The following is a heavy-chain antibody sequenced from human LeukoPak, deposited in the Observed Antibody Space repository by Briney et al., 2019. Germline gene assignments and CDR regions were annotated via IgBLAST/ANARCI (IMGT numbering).Heavy chain of an antibody. D-gene: IGHD3-10*01. V-gene: IGHV3-33*01. J-gene: IGHJ4*02. CDR1: GFTLSSFG. CDR3: ARDPLPYGSGSYELDY. CDR2: IWYDGSNK. Sequence: GRSLSLSCAVSGFTLSSFGTHCVRHAPRRGLEWVVVIWYDGSNKYYADSVKGRFTISRDNSKNTLYLQMNSLRAEDTAVYYCARDPLPYGSGSYELDYWGQGTLVTVSS.